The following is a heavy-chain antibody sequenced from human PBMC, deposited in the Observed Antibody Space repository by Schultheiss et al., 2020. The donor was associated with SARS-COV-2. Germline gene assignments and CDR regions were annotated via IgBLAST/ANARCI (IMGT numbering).Heavy chain of an antibody. CDR1: GGSFSGYY. Sequence: SETLSLTCAVYGGSFSGYYWSWIRQPPGKGLEWIGEINHSGSTNYNPSLKSRVTISVDTSKNQFSLKLSSVTAADTAVYYCARGGYSYAQRQYYYYYYMDVWGKGTTVTVSS. CDR2: INHSGST. CDR3: ARGGYSYAQRQYYYYYYMDV. V-gene: IGHV4-34*01. J-gene: IGHJ6*03. D-gene: IGHD5-18*01.